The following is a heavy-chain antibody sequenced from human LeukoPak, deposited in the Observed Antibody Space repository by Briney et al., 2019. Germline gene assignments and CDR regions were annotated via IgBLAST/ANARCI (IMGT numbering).Heavy chain of an antibody. J-gene: IGHJ3*02. CDR3: ARQAIVGATLVWNDAFDI. Sequence: PGGSLRLSCAASGFTFSDYYMSWIRQAPGKGLEWVSYISSSGSTIYYADSVKGRFTISRDNAKNSLYLQMNSLRAEDTAVYYCARQAIVGATLVWNDAFDIWGQGTMVTVSS. CDR2: ISSSGSTI. V-gene: IGHV3-11*04. D-gene: IGHD1-26*01. CDR1: GFTFSDYY.